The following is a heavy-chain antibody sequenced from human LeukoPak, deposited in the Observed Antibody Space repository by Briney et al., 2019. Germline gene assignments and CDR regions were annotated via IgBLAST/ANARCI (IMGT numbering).Heavy chain of an antibody. CDR2: ISSGSGSM. CDR3: ARGPTMKMDV. CDR1: GFTFSSYG. Sequence: GGSLRLSCAASGFTFSSYGMSWVRQAPGKGLEWVSSISSGSGSMFYIDSVRGRFTISRDNARNSLYLQMNSLRAEDTAVYYCARGPTMKMDVWGKGTTVTVSS. J-gene: IGHJ6*04. D-gene: IGHD3-22*01. V-gene: IGHV3-21*01.